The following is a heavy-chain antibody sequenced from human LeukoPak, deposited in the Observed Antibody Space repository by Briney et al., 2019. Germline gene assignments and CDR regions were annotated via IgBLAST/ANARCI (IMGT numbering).Heavy chain of an antibody. V-gene: IGHV3-30*02. CDR1: GFTFSSYG. Sequence: PGGSLRLSCAASGFTFSSYGMHWVRQAPGKGLEWVAFIRYDGSNKYYADSVKGRFTTSRDNSKNTLYLQMNSLRAEDTAVYYCAKDYSYGHYYFDYWGQGTLVTVSS. D-gene: IGHD5-18*01. CDR3: AKDYSYGHYYFDY. CDR2: IRYDGSNK. J-gene: IGHJ4*02.